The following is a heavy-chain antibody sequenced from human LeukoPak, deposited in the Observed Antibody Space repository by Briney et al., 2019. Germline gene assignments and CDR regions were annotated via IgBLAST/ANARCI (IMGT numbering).Heavy chain of an antibody. D-gene: IGHD6-13*01. CDR3: ARGRYSSSWYFDY. Sequence: PGGSLRLSCAASGFTVSSNYVSWVRQAPGKGLEWVSVIYSGGSTYYADSVKGRFTISRDNSKNTLYLQMNSLRAEDTAVYYCARGRYSSSWYFDYWGQGTLVTVSS. J-gene: IGHJ4*02. CDR2: IYSGGST. CDR1: GFTVSSNY. V-gene: IGHV3-53*01.